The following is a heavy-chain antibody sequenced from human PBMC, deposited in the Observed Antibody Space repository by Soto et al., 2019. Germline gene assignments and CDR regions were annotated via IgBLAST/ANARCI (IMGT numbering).Heavy chain of an antibody. D-gene: IGHD1-26*01. V-gene: IGHV3-74*01. CDR3: LVSGNYRFDY. CDR2: VNGGGSST. Sequence: EVHLVESGGGLVQPGESLRLSCAASGFTFSSYWMHWVRQAPGKGLVWVARVNGGGSSTSYADSVKGRFTISRDNAKNTLYLQMNSLRAEDTAVYYCLVSGNYRFDYWGPGILVTVSS. CDR1: GFTFSSYW. J-gene: IGHJ4*02.